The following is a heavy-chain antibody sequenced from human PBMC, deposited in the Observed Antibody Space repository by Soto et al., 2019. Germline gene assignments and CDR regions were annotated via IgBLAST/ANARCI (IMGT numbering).Heavy chain of an antibody. CDR1: GGSVNICTYY. D-gene: IGHD2-21*01. CDR2: IHYSGST. J-gene: IGHJ4*02. Sequence: QVQLQESGPGLVKPSETLSLTCTVPGGSVNICTYYWSWIRQPPGKGLEWIGFIHYSGSTNHNPSLKSRVTMSVDTSKNQFSLKLTSVNAADTAVYYCTRGGDAYKNGHWGQGTLVTVSS. CDR3: TRGGDAYKNGH. V-gene: IGHV4-61*01.